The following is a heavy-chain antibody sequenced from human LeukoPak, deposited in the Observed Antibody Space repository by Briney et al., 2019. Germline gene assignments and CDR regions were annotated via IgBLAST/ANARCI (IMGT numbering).Heavy chain of an antibody. CDR1: GFTFSSYW. J-gene: IGHJ6*03. CDR3: ARVRYSSSWYATYYYYYYMDV. Sequence: GGSVRLSCAASGFTFSSYWMHWVRQAPGKGLVWVSRINTDGSSTSYADSVKGRFTISRDNAKNTLYLQMNSLRAEDTAVYYCARVRYSSSWYATYYYYYYMDVWGKGTTVTVSS. V-gene: IGHV3-74*01. D-gene: IGHD6-13*01. CDR2: INTDGSST.